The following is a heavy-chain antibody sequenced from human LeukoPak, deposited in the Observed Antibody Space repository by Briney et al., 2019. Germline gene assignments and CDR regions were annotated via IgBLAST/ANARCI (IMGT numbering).Heavy chain of an antibody. Sequence: GSLRLSCAASGFTFSSYWISWGRQAPGKGLEWVANIKQDGSEKYYVDSVKGRFTISRDNAKNSLYLQMNSLRAEDTAVYYCARVGLRELDYWGQGTLVTVSS. CDR1: GFTFSSYW. CDR2: IKQDGSEK. J-gene: IGHJ4*02. D-gene: IGHD3-10*01. CDR3: ARVGLRELDY. V-gene: IGHV3-7*01.